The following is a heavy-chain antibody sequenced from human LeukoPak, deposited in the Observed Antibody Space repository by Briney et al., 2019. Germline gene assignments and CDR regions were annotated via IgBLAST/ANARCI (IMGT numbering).Heavy chain of an antibody. CDR2: IGCTGAT. CDR1: GGSISSGAYY. J-gene: IGHJ4*02. CDR3: AGVEAATTNPRFDF. D-gene: IGHD1-1*01. Sequence: SETLSLTCTVSGGSISSGAYYWSWVRQHPGKGLDWVGYIGCTGATYYNPSLRRRAIISVDTSKTQFSLRLSSVAAADTAVYYCAGVEAATTNPRFDFWGQGTLVTVSA. V-gene: IGHV4-31*03.